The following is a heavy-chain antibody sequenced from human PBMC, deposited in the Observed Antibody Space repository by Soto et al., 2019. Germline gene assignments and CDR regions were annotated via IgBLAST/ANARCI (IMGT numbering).Heavy chain of an antibody. D-gene: IGHD1-7*01. CDR1: GFTFSSYA. CDR2: ISYDGSNK. Sequence: GGSLRLSCAASGFTFSSYAMHWVRQAPGKGLEWVAVISYDGSNKYYADSVKGRFTISRDNSKNTLYLQMNSLRAEDTAVYYCARVATSGTPADAFDIWGQGTMVTVSS. J-gene: IGHJ3*02. V-gene: IGHV3-30*04. CDR3: ARVATSGTPADAFDI.